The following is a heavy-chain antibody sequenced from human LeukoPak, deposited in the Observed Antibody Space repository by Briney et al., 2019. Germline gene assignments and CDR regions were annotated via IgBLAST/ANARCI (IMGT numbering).Heavy chain of an antibody. CDR2: ISAYNGNT. CDR3: ARYCSGGSCHADHHDAFDI. J-gene: IGHJ3*02. V-gene: IGHV1-18*01. CDR1: GYTFTSYD. Sequence: VASVKVSCKASGYTFTSYDINWVRQATGQGLEWMGWISAYNGNTNYAQKLQGRVTMTTDTSTSTAYMELRSLRSDDTAVYYCARYCSGGSCHADHHDAFDIWGQGTMVTVSS. D-gene: IGHD2-15*01.